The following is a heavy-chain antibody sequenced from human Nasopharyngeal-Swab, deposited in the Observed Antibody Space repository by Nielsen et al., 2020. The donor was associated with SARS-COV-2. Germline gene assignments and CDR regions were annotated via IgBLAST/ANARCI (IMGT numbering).Heavy chain of an antibody. V-gene: IGHV3-11*01. J-gene: IGHJ4*02. CDR1: GFTFSAYY. CDR3: ARDDSSGYYGY. Sequence: GESLKISCAASGFTFSAYYMSWIRQAPGKGLEGVSYISGSGSTIYYADSVKGRFTMSRDNAKNSVYLQMNSLRAEDTAVYYCARDDSSGYYGYWGQGTLVTVSS. CDR2: ISGSGSTI. D-gene: IGHD3-22*01.